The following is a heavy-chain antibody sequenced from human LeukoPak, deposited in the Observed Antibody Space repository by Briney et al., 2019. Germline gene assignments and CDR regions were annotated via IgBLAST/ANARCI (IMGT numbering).Heavy chain of an antibody. V-gene: IGHV1-69*05. CDR1: GGTFSSYA. J-gene: IGHJ4*02. D-gene: IGHD6-6*01. Sequence: SGKVSCKASGGTFSSYAISWVRQAPGQGLEWMGGIIPIFGTANYAQKFQGRVTITTDESTSTAYMELSSLRSEDTAVYYCARGNRLDSSSSSFDYWGQGTLVTVSS. CDR3: ARGNRLDSSSSSFDY. CDR2: IIPIFGTA.